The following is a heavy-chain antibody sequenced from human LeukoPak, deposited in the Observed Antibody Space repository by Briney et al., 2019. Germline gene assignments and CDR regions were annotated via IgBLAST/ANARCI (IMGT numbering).Heavy chain of an antibody. V-gene: IGHV1-8*01. D-gene: IGHD2-8*01. J-gene: IGHJ5*02. CDR2: MNPNDDT. CDR3: AKYERRGFGP. Sequence: ASVKVSCKTSGTRDDINWVRQAAGPELEWVGWMNPNDDTGYAQKFHSRVTFTRNTSLRTVYMELRSLTFEDTAVYYCAKYERRGFGPWGQGTLVAVSS. CDR1: GTRDD.